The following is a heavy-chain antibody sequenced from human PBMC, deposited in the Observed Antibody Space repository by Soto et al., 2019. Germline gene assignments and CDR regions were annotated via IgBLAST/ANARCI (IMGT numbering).Heavy chain of an antibody. Sequence: QVQLVQSGAEVKKPGASVKVSCKGSGYSFRSYDITWVRQAPGQGLEWMGWVHPETGSTGYAQRFQGRVSMTSDTSRNTTYMELSDLRVEDTAVYYCARVQVPADWLDPWGQGTLVTVSS. V-gene: IGHV1-8*02. J-gene: IGHJ5*02. CDR1: GYSFRSYD. CDR2: VHPETGST. CDR3: ARVQVPADWLDP.